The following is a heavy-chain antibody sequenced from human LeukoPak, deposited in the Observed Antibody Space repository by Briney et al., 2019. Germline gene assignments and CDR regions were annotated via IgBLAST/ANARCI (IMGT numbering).Heavy chain of an antibody. CDR3: ARDGVGAEYYFDY. D-gene: IGHD1-26*01. CDR1: GFTFSSFAM. Sequence: GSLRLSCAASGFTFSSFAMNWVRPPPGKGLEWSGSIYYSGSTYYNPSLKSRVTISVDTSKNQFSLKLSSVTAADTAVYYCARDGVGAEYYFDYWGQGTLVTVSS. CDR2: IYYSGST. J-gene: IGHJ4*02. V-gene: IGHV4-39*07.